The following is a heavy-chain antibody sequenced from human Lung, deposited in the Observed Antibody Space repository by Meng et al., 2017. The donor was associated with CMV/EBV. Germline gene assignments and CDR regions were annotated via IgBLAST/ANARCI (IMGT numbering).Heavy chain of an antibody. CDR1: GANVSSNSAA. D-gene: IGHD3-22*01. CDR2: TYYRSKWYN. CDR3: ARDLNYYDSSGNYYVGWLDP. V-gene: IGHV6-1*01. J-gene: IGHJ5*02. Sequence: SXTXSLXCAISGANVSSNSAAWNWIRQSPSRGLEWLGRTYYRSKWYNDFAPSVKSRITFNPDTSKNQLSLHLTSVTPEDTAVYYCARDLNYYDSSGNYYVGWLDPWXQGPLVTVPS.